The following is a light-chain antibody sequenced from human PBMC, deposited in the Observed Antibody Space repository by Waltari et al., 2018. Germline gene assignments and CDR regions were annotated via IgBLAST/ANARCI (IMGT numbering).Light chain of an antibody. CDR3: QQLNSYPLT. J-gene: IGKJ1*01. V-gene: IGKV1-9*01. CDR1: PGIGNY. CDR2: AAS. Sequence: DIQLTQSPSFLSASVGDIGPTTCRASPGIGNYLAGYQQRPGKAPQLLTKAASTLGSGVPSRFSGSGSGTEFTLTITSLQTEDFATYYCQQLNSYPLTFGQGTKVEIK.